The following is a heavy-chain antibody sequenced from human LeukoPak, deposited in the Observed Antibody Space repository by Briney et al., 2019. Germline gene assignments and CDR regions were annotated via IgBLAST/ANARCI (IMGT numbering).Heavy chain of an antibody. CDR2: VRGSGSDT. CDR3: AKTSRRNSAYDSPFDS. CDR1: GFTFSTYA. Sequence: GGSLRLSCAVPGFTFSTYAMSWVRQAPGKGLEWVSAVRGSGSDTYYADSVKGRFTISRDNSKNTLYLQMNSLRAEDTAIYYCAKTSRRNSAYDSPFDSWGQGTLVTVSS. J-gene: IGHJ4*02. D-gene: IGHD5-12*01. V-gene: IGHV3-23*01.